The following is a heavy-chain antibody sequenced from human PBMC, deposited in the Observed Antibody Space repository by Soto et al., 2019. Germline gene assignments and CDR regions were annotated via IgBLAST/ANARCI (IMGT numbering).Heavy chain of an antibody. CDR3: ARGTTVETANY. CDR2: ISAYNGNT. CDR1: GYTFTSYG. V-gene: IGHV1-18*01. J-gene: IGHJ4*02. D-gene: IGHD5-18*01. Sequence: QVQLVQSGAEVKKPGASVKVSCKASGYTFTSYGFSWVRQAPGQGLEWMGWISAYNGNTNYAQKLQGRVTMTTDTPTSTAYMELRSLRSHHTAVYYSARGTTVETANYWGQGTLVTVSS.